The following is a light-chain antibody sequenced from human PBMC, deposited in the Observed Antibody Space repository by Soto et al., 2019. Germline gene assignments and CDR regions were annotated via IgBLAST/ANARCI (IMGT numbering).Light chain of an antibody. CDR2: DAS. CDR1: QTVNAW. Sequence: DIQMTQSPPTLSASLGDRVTITCRASQTVNAWLAWYQHKPGKAPKLLIYDASSLESGVPSRFSGSGSGTEFTLTISSLQPDDFATYYCQQYNSYSTFGQGTRLEIK. J-gene: IGKJ5*01. CDR3: QQYNSYST. V-gene: IGKV1-5*01.